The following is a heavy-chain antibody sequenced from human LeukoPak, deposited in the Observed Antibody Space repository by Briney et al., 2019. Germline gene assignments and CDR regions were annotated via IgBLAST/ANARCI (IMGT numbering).Heavy chain of an antibody. V-gene: IGHV4-59*01. J-gene: IGHJ3*02. D-gene: IGHD2-21*01. Sequence: SETLSLTYTVSGGSISSYYWSWIRQPPGKGLEWIGYIYYSGSTNYNPSLKSRVTISVDTSKNQFSLKLSSVTAADTAVYYCARMAYCGGDCYGAFDIWGQGTMVTVSS. CDR2: IYYSGST. CDR3: ARMAYCGGDCYGAFDI. CDR1: GGSISSYY.